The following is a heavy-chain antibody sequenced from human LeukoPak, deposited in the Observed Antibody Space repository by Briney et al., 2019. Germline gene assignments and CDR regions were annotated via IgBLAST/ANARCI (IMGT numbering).Heavy chain of an antibody. CDR2: INPNSGGT. CDR1: GYTFTGYY. V-gene: IGHV1-2*02. D-gene: IGHD3-22*01. J-gene: IGHJ4*02. CDR3: ARVPYDSSGSIDY. Sequence: GASVKVSCKASGYTFTGYYMHWVRQAPGQGLEWMGWINPNSGGTNYAQKFQGRVTMTRDTSISTAYMELSRPRSDDTAVYYCARVPYDSSGSIDYWGQGTLVTVSS.